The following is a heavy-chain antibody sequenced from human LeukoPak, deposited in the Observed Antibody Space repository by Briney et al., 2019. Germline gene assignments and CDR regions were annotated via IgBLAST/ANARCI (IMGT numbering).Heavy chain of an antibody. CDR2: ITGSGSTI. CDR3: ARGNGYDY. Sequence: GGSLRLSCAASGFTFSSYEMNWVRQAPGKGLEWVSYITGSGSTIHYADSVKGRFTISRDNARNSLYLQVNSLRVEDTAVYYCARGNGYDYWGQGTLVTVSP. J-gene: IGHJ4*02. CDR1: GFTFSSYE. V-gene: IGHV3-48*03. D-gene: IGHD5-24*01.